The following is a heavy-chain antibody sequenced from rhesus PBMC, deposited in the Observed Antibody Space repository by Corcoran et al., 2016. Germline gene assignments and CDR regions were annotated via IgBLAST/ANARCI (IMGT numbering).Heavy chain of an antibody. V-gene: IGHV4-147*01. D-gene: IGHD5-24*01. Sequence: QVQLQESGPGLVQPSATLSLTCAVSGIPIPTNYWTRNRQPPGKGLEWIGYISGTSGSTSYNPSLKSRVTISKDTSENQFSLRLNSATAADTAVYYCSRDAVSLDVWGRGLLVTVSS. CDR1: GIPIPTNY. J-gene: IGHJ5-2*02. CDR3: SRDAVSLDV. CDR2: ISGTSGST.